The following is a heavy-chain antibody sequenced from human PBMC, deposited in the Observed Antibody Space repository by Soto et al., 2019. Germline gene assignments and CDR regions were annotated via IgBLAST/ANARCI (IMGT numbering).Heavy chain of an antibody. CDR1: GFTFSGYA. Sequence: GGSLRLSCAASGFTFSGYAMSWVRQAPGKGLEWVSVIHGDGSSTSYADSVKGRFTISRDNAKNTLYLQMNSLRAEDTAVYYCARGYCSGGSCYPGSSWGQGTLVTVSS. CDR3: ARGYCSGGSCYPGSS. J-gene: IGHJ4*02. V-gene: IGHV3-74*01. CDR2: IHGDGSST. D-gene: IGHD2-15*01.